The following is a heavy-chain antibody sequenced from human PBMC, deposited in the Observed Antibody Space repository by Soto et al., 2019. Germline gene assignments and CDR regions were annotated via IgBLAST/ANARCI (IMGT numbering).Heavy chain of an antibody. CDR1: ADTFTSYY. CDR2: INPNGGST. CDR3: VRDASSGYRGWWDP. V-gene: IGHV1-46*01. Sequence: GASVKVSCKAPADTFTSYYIHWVRQAPGHGLEWMGIINPNGGSTRFAQKFQGRVILTTDTATSTAYMELGSLRSDDTAVYYCVRDASSGYRGWWDPWGQGTLVTVSS. D-gene: IGHD5-18*01. J-gene: IGHJ5*02.